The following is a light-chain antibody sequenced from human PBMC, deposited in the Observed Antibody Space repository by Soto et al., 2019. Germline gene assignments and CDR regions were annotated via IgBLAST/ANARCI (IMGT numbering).Light chain of an antibody. Sequence: EIVLTQSPGTLSLSPGERATLSCRASQSVRSSQLGWHQQRPGQAPRLLIYGTSSRATGIPDRFSGSGSGTDFTLTITRLEPEDSAVYYCQQFGGSPPYTFGQGTKLEIK. V-gene: IGKV3-20*01. CDR2: GTS. CDR3: QQFGGSPPYT. J-gene: IGKJ2*01. CDR1: QSVRSSQ.